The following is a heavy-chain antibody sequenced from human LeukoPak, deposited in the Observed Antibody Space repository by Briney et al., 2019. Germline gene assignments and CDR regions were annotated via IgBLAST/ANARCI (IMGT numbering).Heavy chain of an antibody. CDR2: IKSKTEGGQT. CDR3: TTLDVPG. V-gene: IGHV3-15*01. J-gene: IGHJ4*02. D-gene: IGHD3-9*01. CDR1: GFTFSNAW. Sequence: PGGSLRLSCAASGFTFSNAWMGWVRQAPGKGLEWVGRIKSKTEGGQTDYAAPVKGRFTISRDDSKNTLYLQMNSLKTEEAAVYYCTTLDVPGWGQGTLVTVS.